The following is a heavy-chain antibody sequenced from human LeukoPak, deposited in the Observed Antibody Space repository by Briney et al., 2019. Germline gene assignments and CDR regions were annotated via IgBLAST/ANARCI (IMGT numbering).Heavy chain of an antibody. J-gene: IGHJ4*02. CDR1: IESFSGYY. V-gene: IGHV4-34*01. CDR2: TTHSGST. Sequence: SETLSLTCAVHIESFSGYYWTWIRQPPGKGLEWIGETTHSGSTNYNPSLKSRVTISVDTSKNQFSLKLSSLIAADTAVYYCARARGDLSLDYWGRGTPVTVSS. D-gene: IGHD2-21*02. CDR3: ARARGDLSLDY.